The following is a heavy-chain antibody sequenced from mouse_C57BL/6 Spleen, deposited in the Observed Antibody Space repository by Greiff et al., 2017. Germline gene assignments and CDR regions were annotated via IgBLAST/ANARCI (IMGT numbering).Heavy chain of an antibody. D-gene: IGHD2-12*01. CDR2: IWGDGST. CDR1: GFSFTSYG. J-gene: IGHJ2*01. Sequence: QVQLKESGPGLVAPSQSLSITCTVSGFSFTSYGVSWVRQPPGKGLEWLGVIWGDGSTNYHSALISRLSISKDNSKSKFCLKLNSLQTDDTATYYCAKEGFDSPFDYWGQGTTLTVSS. CDR3: AKEGFDSPFDY. V-gene: IGHV2-3*01.